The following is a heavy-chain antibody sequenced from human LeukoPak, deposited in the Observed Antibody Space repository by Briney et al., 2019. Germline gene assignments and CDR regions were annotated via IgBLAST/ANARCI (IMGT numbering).Heavy chain of an antibody. CDR2: IYHSGST. V-gene: IGHV4-38-2*02. Sequence: PSETLSLTCTVSGYSISSGFYWGWIRQPPGKGLEWIGSIYHSGSTHYNSSLKSRVTISVDTSKNQLSLKLSSVTAADTAVYYCARDMEYSSSHWSQGTVVTVSS. CDR3: ARDMEYSSSH. J-gene: IGHJ4*02. CDR1: GYSISSGFY. D-gene: IGHD6-13*01.